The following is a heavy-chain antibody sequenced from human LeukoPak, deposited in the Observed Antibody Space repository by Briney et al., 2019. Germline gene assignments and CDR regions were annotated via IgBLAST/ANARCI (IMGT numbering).Heavy chain of an antibody. Sequence: ASVKVSCKASGYTFTSYYMHWVRQAPGQGLEWMGIINPSSGSTNYAQKFQGRVTMTRDTSTSTAYMELSSLKASDTAMYYCARLHPNPVGYSYGEGWFDPWGQGTLVTVSS. CDR3: ARLHPNPVGYSYGEGWFDP. J-gene: IGHJ5*02. D-gene: IGHD5-18*01. CDR1: GYTFTSYY. CDR2: INPSSGST. V-gene: IGHV1-46*01.